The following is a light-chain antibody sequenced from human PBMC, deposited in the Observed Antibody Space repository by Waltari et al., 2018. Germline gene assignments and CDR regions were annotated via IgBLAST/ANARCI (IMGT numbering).Light chain of an antibody. CDR3: QQSYSTLT. Sequence: DIQMTQSPSSLSASVGDRVTITCRASQSISSYLNWYHQKTGKAPKLLIYAASRLQRGVPSRCGGRGSGTDFTLTISSLQPEVVATYYCQQSYSTLTFGPGTKVDIK. CDR1: QSISSY. CDR2: AAS. J-gene: IGKJ3*01. V-gene: IGKV1-39*01.